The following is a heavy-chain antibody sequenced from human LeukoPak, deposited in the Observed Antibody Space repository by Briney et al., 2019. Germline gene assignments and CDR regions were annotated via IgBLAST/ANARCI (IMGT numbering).Heavy chain of an antibody. CDR2: IYTSGST. CDR3: ARSAIAVAGTHYYYYMDV. D-gene: IGHD6-19*01. V-gene: IGHV4-4*07. J-gene: IGHJ6*03. Sequence: SETLSLTCTVSGGSISSYYWSWLRQPAGKGLEWIGRIYTSGSTNYNPSLTSRGTMSVEKYKKQCSLKLSSVTAADTAVYYCARSAIAVAGTHYYYYMDVWGKGTTVTVSS. CDR1: GGSISSYY.